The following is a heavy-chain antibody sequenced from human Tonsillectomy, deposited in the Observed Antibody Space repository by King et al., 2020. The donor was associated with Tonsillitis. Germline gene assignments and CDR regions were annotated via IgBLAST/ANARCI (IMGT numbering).Heavy chain of an antibody. D-gene: IGHD4-11*01. CDR2: ISYDGSNK. Sequence: QLVQSGGGVVQPGRSLRLSCAASGFTFSDYAMHWVRQAPGKGLEWVAVISYDGSNKYYADSVKGRFTISRDNSKSTLYLQMNSLRAADTAVYYCARRRTTVTNYSYGIDVWGQGTTVTVSS. J-gene: IGHJ6*02. CDR3: ARRRTTVTNYSYGIDV. CDR1: GFTFSDYA. V-gene: IGHV3-30-3*01.